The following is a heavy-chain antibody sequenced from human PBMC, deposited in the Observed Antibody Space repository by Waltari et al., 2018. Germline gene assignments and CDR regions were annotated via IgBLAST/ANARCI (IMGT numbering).Heavy chain of an antibody. CDR2: IYWNDDN. J-gene: IGHJ4*02. D-gene: IGHD3-22*01. CDR3: AHTYYFTSSAYYAPPYFDD. CDR1: GFSLKGSGEG. V-gene: IGHV2-5*01. Sequence: QITLKESGPALVRPTQTLTLTCTFSGFSLKGSGEGVGWLRQPPGKPLEWLALIYWNDDNRFSPSLKSRLTITKDTSENQVVLRMTNMGPVDTATYYCAHTYYFTSSAYYAPPYFDDWGQGTLVTVSS.